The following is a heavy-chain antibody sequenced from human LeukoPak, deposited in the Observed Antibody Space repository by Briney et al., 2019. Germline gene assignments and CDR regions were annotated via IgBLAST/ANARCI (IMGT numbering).Heavy chain of an antibody. Sequence: PGGSLRLSCAASGFTFRKYWMAWVRLAPGRGLEWVATIAANGNDKDYEDALQGRFTISRDNARNSLSLRIDSLRAEDTAQYYCAREVFFQFDNWGQGALVTVSS. V-gene: IGHV3-7*03. J-gene: IGHJ4*02. CDR2: IAANGNDK. CDR1: GFTFRKYW. CDR3: AREVFFQFDN.